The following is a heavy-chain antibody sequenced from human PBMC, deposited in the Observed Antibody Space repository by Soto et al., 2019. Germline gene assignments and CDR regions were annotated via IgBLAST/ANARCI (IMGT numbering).Heavy chain of an antibody. CDR2: IYYSGST. CDR1: GGSISSGDYY. V-gene: IGHV4-30-4*01. D-gene: IGHD3-22*01. J-gene: IGHJ4*02. CDR3: ARAPSDSSGSPFDY. Sequence: QVQLQKSGPGLVKPSQTLSLTCTVSGGSISSGDYYWSWIRQPPEKGQEWIGYIYYSGSTYYNPSLKSRVTISVDTSKNQFSLKLSSVTAADTAVYYRARAPSDSSGSPFDYWGQGTLDTVS.